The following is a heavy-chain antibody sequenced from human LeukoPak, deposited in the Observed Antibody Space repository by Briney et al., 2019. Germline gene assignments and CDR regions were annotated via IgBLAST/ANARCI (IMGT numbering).Heavy chain of an antibody. CDR3: ARGRKIVVPAALTYYYYYYMDV. CDR1: GGSFSGYY. CDR2: INHSGST. J-gene: IGHJ6*03. D-gene: IGHD2-2*01. Sequence: SETLPLTCAVYGGSFSGYYWSWIRQPPGKGLEWIGEINHSGSTNYNQSLKSRVTISVDTSKNQFSLKLSSVTAADTAVYYCARGRKIVVPAALTYYYYYYMDVWGKGTTVTVSS. V-gene: IGHV4-34*01.